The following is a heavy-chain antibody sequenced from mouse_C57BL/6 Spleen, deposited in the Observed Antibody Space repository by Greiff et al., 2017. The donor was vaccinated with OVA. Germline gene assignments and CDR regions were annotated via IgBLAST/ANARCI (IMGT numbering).Heavy chain of an antibody. Sequence: VKLVESGAELVRPGASVKLSCKASGYTFTDYYINWVKQRPGQGLEWIARIYPGSGNTYYNEKFKGKATLTAEKSSSTAYMQLSSLTSEDSAVYFCVRDYDSYAMDYWGQGTSVTVSS. D-gene: IGHD2-4*01. CDR3: VRDYDSYAMDY. CDR2: IYPGSGNT. J-gene: IGHJ4*01. CDR1: GYTFTDYY. V-gene: IGHV1-76*01.